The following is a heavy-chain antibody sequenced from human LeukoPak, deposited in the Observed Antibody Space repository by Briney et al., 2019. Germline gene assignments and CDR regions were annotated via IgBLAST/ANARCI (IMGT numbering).Heavy chain of an antibody. CDR3: ARAGVVPAAKEYYYYMDV. CDR1: GGSISSSSYY. D-gene: IGHD2-2*01. J-gene: IGHJ6*03. V-gene: IGHV4-39*07. Sequence: SETLSLTCTVSGGSISSSSYYWGWIRQPPGKRLEWIGEINHSGSTNYNPSLKSRVTISVDTSKNQFSLKLSSVTAADTAVYYCARAGVVPAAKEYYYYMDVWGKGTTVTVSS. CDR2: INHSGST.